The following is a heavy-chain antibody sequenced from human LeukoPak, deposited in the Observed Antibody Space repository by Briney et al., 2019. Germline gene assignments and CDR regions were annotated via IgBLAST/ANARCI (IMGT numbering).Heavy chain of an antibody. D-gene: IGHD6-13*01. V-gene: IGHV4-30-4*01. J-gene: IGHJ4*02. CDR3: ARRLRIAAAVDS. CDR2: IYYSGST. CDR1: GGSISSGDYY. Sequence: SQSLSLTCTVSGGSISSGDYYWSWTRHPPGEGLVWIGSIYYSGSTYYNPSLKSRVTMSVDTNQNQFSLKLSTVTAADTAIYYCARRLRIAAAVDSWGQGTLVTVSS.